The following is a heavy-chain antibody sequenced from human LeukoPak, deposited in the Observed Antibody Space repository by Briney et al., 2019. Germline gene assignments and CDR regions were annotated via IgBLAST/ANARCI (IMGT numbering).Heavy chain of an antibody. V-gene: IGHV1-18*01. CDR1: GYTFTSNG. J-gene: IGHJ3*02. CDR3: ARELEYCSGGSCYSPVGFDI. CDR2: ISAYNGNT. Sequence: ASVKVSCKASGYTFTSNGISWVRQAPGQGLEWMGWISAYNGNTNYAQKLQGRVTMTTDTSTSTAYMELRSLRSDDTAVYYCARELEYCSGGSCYSPVGFDIWGQGTMVTVSS. D-gene: IGHD2-15*01.